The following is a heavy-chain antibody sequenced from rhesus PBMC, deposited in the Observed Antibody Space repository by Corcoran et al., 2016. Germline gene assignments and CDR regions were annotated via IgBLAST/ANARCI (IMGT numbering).Heavy chain of an antibody. CDR3: AGPFSHYRPGYFDY. D-gene: IGHD4-23*01. J-gene: IGHJ4*01. CDR1: GGSISGYY. CDR2: IDGKTAGP. Sequence: QLQLQESGPGLVKPSETLSLTCAASGGSISGYYWSWIRQPPGKGLEWNGNIDGKTAGPQYNASLKIHVTFSEGTSKDQFSLNLSTVTAADTAVYYCAGPFSHYRPGYFDYSGQGVLVAVSS. V-gene: IGHV4-81*01.